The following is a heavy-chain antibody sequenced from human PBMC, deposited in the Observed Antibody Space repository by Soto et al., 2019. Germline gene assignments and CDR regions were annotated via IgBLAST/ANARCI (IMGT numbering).Heavy chain of an antibody. CDR3: ARFYGDYYNWFDP. J-gene: IGHJ5*02. CDR1: GDSISSGGYS. D-gene: IGHD4-17*01. V-gene: IGHV4-30-2*01. Sequence: PSETLSLTCAVSGDSISSGGYSWSWIRQLPGKGLEWIGYIYHSGSTYYNPSLKSRVTISVDRSKDQFYLKLSSVTAADTAVYYCARFYGDYYNWFDPWGQGTPVTVSS. CDR2: IYHSGST.